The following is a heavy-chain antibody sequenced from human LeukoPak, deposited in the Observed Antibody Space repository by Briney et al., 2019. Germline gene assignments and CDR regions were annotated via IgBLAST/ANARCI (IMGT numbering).Heavy chain of an antibody. J-gene: IGHJ5*02. V-gene: IGHV3-30*07. CDR1: GFTFTTHA. D-gene: IGHD2-15*01. CDR3: ARGADGVSSNSRGWFDP. Sequence: GGSLRLSCAASGFTFTTHAMSWVRQAPGQGLEWMALISYYDSNTYYADSVQGRFTISRDKARTTLYLQMNTLRAEDTAVYSCARGADGVSSNSRGWFDPWGQGTLVTVSS. CDR2: ISYYDSNT.